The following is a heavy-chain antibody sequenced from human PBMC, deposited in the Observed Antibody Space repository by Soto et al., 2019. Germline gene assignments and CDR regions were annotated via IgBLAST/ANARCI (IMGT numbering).Heavy chain of an antibody. J-gene: IGHJ4*02. D-gene: IGHD6-19*01. CDR1: GFTFSDYA. CDR3: AKGGRQWLVTSDFNY. V-gene: IGHV3-30*18. CDR2: VSHGGRNT. Sequence: VQLVESGGGVVQPGRSLRLSWAASGFTFSDYALHWVRQAPGQGLEWVAVVSHGGRNTHYADSVKGRVTISRDSSKNTVSLELTSLRAADTAVYYCAKGGRQWLVTSDFNYWGQGALVTVSS.